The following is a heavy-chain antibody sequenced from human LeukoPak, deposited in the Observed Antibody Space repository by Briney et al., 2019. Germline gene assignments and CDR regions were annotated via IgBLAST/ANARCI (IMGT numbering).Heavy chain of an antibody. CDR3: ASSVGATWTGDAFDI. CDR2: ISAYNGNT. V-gene: IGHV1-18*01. CDR1: GYTFTSFG. D-gene: IGHD1-26*01. Sequence: ASVKVSCKASGYTFTSFGISWLRQAPGQGLEWMGWISAYNGNTNYAQKLQGRVTMTTDTSTSTAYMELRSLRSDDTAVYYCASSVGATWTGDAFDIWGQGTMVTVSS. J-gene: IGHJ3*02.